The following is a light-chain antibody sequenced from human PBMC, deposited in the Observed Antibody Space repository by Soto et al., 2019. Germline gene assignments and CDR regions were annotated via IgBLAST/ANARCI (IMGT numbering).Light chain of an antibody. CDR2: GAS. V-gene: IGKV1-39*01. Sequence: DIQMTQSPSSLSASVGDRVTITCRASQNIDIFLNWYHQKPGRAPNLLIYGASTLQNGVPSRFSGSGSGTDFSLTISSLQPEDFGTYYCQQSYSAPPLTFGAGTK. J-gene: IGKJ4*01. CDR1: QNIDIF. CDR3: QQSYSAPPLT.